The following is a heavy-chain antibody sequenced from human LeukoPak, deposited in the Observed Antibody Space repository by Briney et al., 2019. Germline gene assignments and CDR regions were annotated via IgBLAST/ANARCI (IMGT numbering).Heavy chain of an antibody. J-gene: IGHJ4*02. D-gene: IGHD5-18*01. CDR3: ARPSGYSYGYGIDY. Sequence: SSETLSLTCTVSNDSINSVGYYWGWIRQPPGKGLEWIGSIYYSGSTYYNPSLKSRVTISVDTSKNQFSLKLSSVTAADTAVYYCARPSGYSYGYGIDYWGQGTLVTVSS. V-gene: IGHV4-39*01. CDR1: NDSINSVGYY. CDR2: IYYSGST.